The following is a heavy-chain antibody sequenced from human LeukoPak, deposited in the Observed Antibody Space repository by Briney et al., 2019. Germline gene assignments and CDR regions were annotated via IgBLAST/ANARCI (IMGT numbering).Heavy chain of an antibody. CDR3: AKTLDDILTGYYTD. D-gene: IGHD3-9*01. V-gene: IGHV3-9*01. Sequence: PGGSLRLSCAASGFTFDDYAMHWVRQAPGKGLEWVSGISWNSGSIGYADSVKGRFTISRDNAKNSLYLQMNSLRAEDTALYYCAKTLDDILTGYYTDWGQGTLVTVSS. CDR2: ISWNSGSI. J-gene: IGHJ4*02. CDR1: GFTFDDYA.